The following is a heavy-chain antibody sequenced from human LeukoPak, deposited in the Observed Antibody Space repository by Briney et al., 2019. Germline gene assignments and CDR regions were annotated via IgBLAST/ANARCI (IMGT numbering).Heavy chain of an antibody. CDR3: ARHPPITAGAFRI. Sequence: SETLSLTCTVSGGSISSYYWSWIRQPPGKRLEWIAFIYSSGTTNYNPSFMSRVTLSVDTSKNQLSLNLNSVTAADTAVYYCARHPPITAGAFRIWGQGTMVTVSS. CDR2: IYSSGTT. V-gene: IGHV4-59*08. D-gene: IGHD3-10*01. J-gene: IGHJ3*02. CDR1: GGSISSYY.